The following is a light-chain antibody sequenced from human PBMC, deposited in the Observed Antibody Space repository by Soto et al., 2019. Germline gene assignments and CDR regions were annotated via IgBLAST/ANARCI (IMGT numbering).Light chain of an antibody. CDR1: QSVLYSSNNKNY. V-gene: IGKV4-1*01. CDR3: QQYYSTPPT. CDR2: WAT. Sequence: DIVMTQSPDSLAVSLGGRATINCKSSQSVLYSSNNKNYLAWYQQKPGQPPKLLIYWATTRKSGVPDRFSGSGAGTDFTLTISSLQAEDVAVYFSQQYYSTPPTFGRGTDLEIK. J-gene: IGKJ2*01.